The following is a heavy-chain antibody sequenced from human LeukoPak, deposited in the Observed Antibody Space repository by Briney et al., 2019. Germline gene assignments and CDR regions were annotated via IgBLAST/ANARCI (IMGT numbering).Heavy chain of an antibody. Sequence: GGSLRLSCAASGFTFSSYGMHWVRQAPGKGLEWVAVISYDGSNKYYADSVKGRFTISRDNSKNTLYLQMNSLRAEDTAVYYCAKGGADPLYGMDVWGQGTTVTVSS. CDR2: ISYDGSNK. CDR3: AKGGADPLYGMDV. V-gene: IGHV3-30*18. D-gene: IGHD1-26*01. CDR1: GFTFSSYG. J-gene: IGHJ6*02.